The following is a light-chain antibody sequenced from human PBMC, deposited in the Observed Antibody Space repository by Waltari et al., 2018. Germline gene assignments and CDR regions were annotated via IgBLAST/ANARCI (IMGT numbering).Light chain of an antibody. V-gene: IGKV2-30*02. CDR2: RVS. CDR1: QSLVHSDGNTH. CDR3: MQGTHWPYT. J-gene: IGKJ2*01. Sequence: DVVMTQSPLSLPVTLGQAASISCKSSQSLVHSDGNTHLNWFQQRPGQSPRRLIYRVSRRDFGVPDRFSGSGSGTDFTLKISRVEAEDVGIYYCMQGTHWPYTFGQGTKLDIK.